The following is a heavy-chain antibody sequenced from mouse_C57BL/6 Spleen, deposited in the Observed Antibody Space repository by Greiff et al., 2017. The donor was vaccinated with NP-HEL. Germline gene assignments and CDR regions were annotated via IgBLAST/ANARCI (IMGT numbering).Heavy chain of an antibody. CDR3: ARGTTVVVPFDY. J-gene: IGHJ2*01. CDR1: GYTFTDYN. Sequence: EVQLQQSGPELVKPGASVKMSCKASGYTFTDYNMHWVKQSHGESLEWIGYINPNNGGTSYNQKFKGKATLTVNKSSSTAYMELRSLTSEDSAVYYCARGTTVVVPFDYWGQGTTLTVSS. CDR2: INPNNGGT. D-gene: IGHD1-1*01. V-gene: IGHV1-22*01.